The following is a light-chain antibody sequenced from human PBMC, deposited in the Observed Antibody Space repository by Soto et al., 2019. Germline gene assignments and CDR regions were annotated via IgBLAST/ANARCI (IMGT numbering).Light chain of an antibody. Sequence: IAYWRSPLSPSFSNKETATLSCRVSQTCIRSYLAWHQQKPGQAPRLLIYGASSRATGIPDRFSGSGSGTDFTLTISSLQAEDVAGYYSQQYGSSPWTFGQGTKVDIK. CDR3: QQYGSSPWT. J-gene: IGKJ1*01. V-gene: IGKV3-20*01. CDR1: QTCIRSY. CDR2: GAS.